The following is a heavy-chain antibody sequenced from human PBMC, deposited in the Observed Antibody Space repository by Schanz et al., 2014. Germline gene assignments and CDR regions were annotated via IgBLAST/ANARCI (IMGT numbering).Heavy chain of an antibody. CDR3: AGAFDSSGYYFDY. Sequence: QVQLVQSGAEVKKPEASVKVSCKASGYTLSAYSLHWVRQAPGQGLEWMGIANPSVRGTHFAREFQGRVTVTSDTSTSTVYMELSGLRSEDTAVYYCAGAFDSSGYYFDYWGQGTLVTVSS. J-gene: IGHJ4*02. V-gene: IGHV1-46*03. CDR2: ANPSVRGT. CDR1: GYTLSAYS. D-gene: IGHD3-22*01.